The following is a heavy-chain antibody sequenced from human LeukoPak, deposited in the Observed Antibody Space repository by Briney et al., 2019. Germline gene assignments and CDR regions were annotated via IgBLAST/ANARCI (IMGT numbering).Heavy chain of an antibody. D-gene: IGHD3-22*01. CDR3: ARGGWNKFDY. CDR2: IYYSGST. V-gene: IGHV4-59*01. J-gene: IGHJ4*02. CDR1: GGSISSFY. Sequence: SETLSLTCTVSGGSISSFYWSWIRQPPGKGLEWIGYIYYSGSTDYNPSLKSRVTISVDTSRNQFSLKLSSVTAADTAVYYCARGGWNKFDYWGQGTLVTVSS.